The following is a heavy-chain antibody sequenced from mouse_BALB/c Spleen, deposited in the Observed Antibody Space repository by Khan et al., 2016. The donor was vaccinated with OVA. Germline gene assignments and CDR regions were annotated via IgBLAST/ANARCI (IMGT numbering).Heavy chain of an antibody. CDR1: GYTFTSYW. CDR3: TIGNYPYYAMHY. CDR2: INPNNGDT. Sequence: QVQLQQPGAELVKPGASVKLSCTASGYTFTSYWMHWVKLRPGQGFEWIGEINPNNGDTNYSEKFKSEATLTVDKSSSTAYMQLSSLTSDDSAVYYCTIGNYPYYAMHYWGQGTSVTVSS. V-gene: IGHV1S81*02. D-gene: IGHD2-1*01. J-gene: IGHJ4*01.